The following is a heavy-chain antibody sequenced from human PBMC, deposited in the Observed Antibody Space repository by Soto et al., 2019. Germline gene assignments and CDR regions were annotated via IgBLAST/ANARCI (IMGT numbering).Heavy chain of an antibody. D-gene: IGHD4-17*01. CDR3: PRGPDDSDVPRWDY. CDR1: GYTLTRFY. V-gene: IGHV1-46*01. Sequence: QVQLVQSGAEVRKPGASVRLSCKTSGYTLTRFYLHWVRQAPGQGLEWMGIINTRGGTTAYAQKFRGRLTVTRDTSTSTVYMELSNLRSEDTAIYYCPRGPDDSDVPRWDYWGQGTRVIVSS. J-gene: IGHJ4*02. CDR2: INTRGGTT.